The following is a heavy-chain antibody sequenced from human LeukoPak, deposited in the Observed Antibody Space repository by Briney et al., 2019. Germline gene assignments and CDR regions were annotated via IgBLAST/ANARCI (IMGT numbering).Heavy chain of an antibody. D-gene: IGHD4-17*01. V-gene: IGHV3-9*03. CDR1: GFTFDDYA. CDR3: ARGNDYGDYVLDY. J-gene: IGHJ4*02. Sequence: GRCLRLSCAASGFTFDDYAMHWVRQAPGKGLEWVSDITWNSGSIGYADSVKGRFTISRDNAKNSLYLQMNSLRAEDMALYYCARGNDYGDYVLDYWGQGTLVTVSS. CDR2: ITWNSGSI.